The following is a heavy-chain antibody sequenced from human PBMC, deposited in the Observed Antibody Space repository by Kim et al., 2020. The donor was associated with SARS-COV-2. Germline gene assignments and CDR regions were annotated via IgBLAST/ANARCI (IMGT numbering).Heavy chain of an antibody. CDR1: GGSISSSSYY. D-gene: IGHD3-16*01. CDR2: IYYSGST. V-gene: IGHV4-39*07. J-gene: IGHJ4*02. CDR3: ASIGDYVWGSSSGRTGCFDY. Sequence: SETLSLTCTVSGGSISSSSYYWGWIRQPPGKGLEWIGSIYYSGSTYYNPSLKSRVTISVDTSKNQFSLKLSSVTAADTAVYYCASIGDYVWGSSSGRTGCFDYWGQGTLVTVSS.